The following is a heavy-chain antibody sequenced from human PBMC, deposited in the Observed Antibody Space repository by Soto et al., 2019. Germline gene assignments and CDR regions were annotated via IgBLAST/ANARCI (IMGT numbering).Heavy chain of an antibody. V-gene: IGHV3-9*01. CDR2: INWNSGSI. Sequence: GGSLRLSCAASGFTLDDYAMHWVRQVPGKGLEWVSGINWNSGSIGYGDSVKGRFAISRDNAKNSLHLQMNSLSAEDTAFYYCVKDESINWYSGHFRHWGQGTLVTVSS. J-gene: IGHJ1*01. D-gene: IGHD6-13*01. CDR1: GFTLDDYA. CDR3: VKDESINWYSGHFRH.